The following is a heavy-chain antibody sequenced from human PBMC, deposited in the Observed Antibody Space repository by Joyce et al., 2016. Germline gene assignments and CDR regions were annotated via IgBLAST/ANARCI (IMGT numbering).Heavy chain of an antibody. J-gene: IGHJ3*01. Sequence: VALRESGPALLNPTQTLTLTCTFSGFSLNTRGLCVSWIRQPPGRALEWLAFINWDDEKYYSTSLKSRLTISKDTSKNEVVLTMTNVNPVDTGTYYCARMPLGGVGRAFDVWGQGTVVTVSS. V-gene: IGHV2-70*01. CDR2: INWDDEK. D-gene: IGHD3-16*01. CDR3: ARMPLGGVGRAFDV. CDR1: GFSLNTRGLC.